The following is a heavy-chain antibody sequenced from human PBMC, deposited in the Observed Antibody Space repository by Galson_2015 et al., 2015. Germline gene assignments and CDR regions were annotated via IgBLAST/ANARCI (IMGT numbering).Heavy chain of an antibody. J-gene: IGHJ4*02. D-gene: IGHD5-12*01. V-gene: IGHV1-46*01. Sequence: QSGAEVKKPGESLRISCKASGYTFTSYYMHWVRQAPGQGLEWMGIINPSGGSTSYAQKFQGRVTMTRDTSTSTVYMELSSLRSEDTAVYYCARDTNSGYEKFDYWGQGTLVTVSS. CDR2: INPSGGST. CDR3: ARDTNSGYEKFDY. CDR1: GYTFTSYY.